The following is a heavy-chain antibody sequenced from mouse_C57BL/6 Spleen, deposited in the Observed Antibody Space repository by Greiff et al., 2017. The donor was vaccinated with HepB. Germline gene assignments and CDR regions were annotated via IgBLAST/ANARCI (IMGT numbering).Heavy chain of an antibody. CDR3: AREGGNWVFDY. CDR2: IYPGDGDT. D-gene: IGHD4-1*01. CDR1: GYAFSSYW. Sequence: QVHVKQSGAELVKPGASVKISCKASGYAFSSYWMNWVKQRPGKGLEWIGQIYPGDGDTNYNGKFKGKATLTADKSSSTAYMQLSSLTSEDSAVYFCAREGGNWVFDYWGQGTTLTVSS. J-gene: IGHJ2*01. V-gene: IGHV1-80*01.